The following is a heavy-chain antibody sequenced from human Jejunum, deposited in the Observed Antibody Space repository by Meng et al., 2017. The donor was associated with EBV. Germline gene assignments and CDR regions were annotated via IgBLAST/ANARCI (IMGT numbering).Heavy chain of an antibody. D-gene: IGHD5-12*01. CDR2: LNPNNGAT. J-gene: IGHJ4*02. V-gene: IGHV1-46*01. CDR3: VGEIVAPYSFNQ. Sequence: QGQLVQSGAGVKKPGASVKLSCKTSGYTFTDYHVHWVRQAPGQGLEWMGILNPNNGATSYAQRIRGRVTMTRDTSTSTVYMELSSLRSEDTALYYCVGEIVAPYSFNQWGQGTLVTVSS. CDR1: GYTFTDYH.